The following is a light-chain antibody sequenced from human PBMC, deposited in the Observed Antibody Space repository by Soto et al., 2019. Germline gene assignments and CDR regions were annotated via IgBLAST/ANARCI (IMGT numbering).Light chain of an antibody. V-gene: IGLV2-23*02. CDR2: EIN. J-gene: IGLJ3*02. Sequence: QSALTQPPSASGSPGQSVTISCTGTSSDVGAYDYVSWYQQHPGKAPKLMIYEINKRPSGVSNRFSGSKSGNTASLTISGLQAEDEADYYCCSYAGSSTYWVFGGGTKLTVL. CDR3: CSYAGSSTYWV. CDR1: SSDVGAYDY.